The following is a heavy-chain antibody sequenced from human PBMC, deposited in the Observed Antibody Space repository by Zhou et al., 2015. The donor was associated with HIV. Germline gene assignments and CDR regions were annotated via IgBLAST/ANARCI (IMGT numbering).Heavy chain of an antibody. D-gene: IGHD6-6*01. CDR1: GYAFTYYA. V-gene: IGHV1-18*01. J-gene: IGHJ2*01. CDR2: INADNGKT. Sequence: QVLLVQSGAEVKKPGASVKVSCKTSGYAFTYYAISWVRQAPGQGLEWMGWINADNGKTNYAQKFQGRVTLTTDRSTRTAYMDLRRLRSEDTAMYYCVRDRGGAARPGWRYFDLWGRGTLVIVSS. CDR3: VRDRGGAARPGWRYFDL.